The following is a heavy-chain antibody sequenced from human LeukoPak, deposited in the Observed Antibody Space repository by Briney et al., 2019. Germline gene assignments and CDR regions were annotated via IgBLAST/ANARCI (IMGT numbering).Heavy chain of an antibody. D-gene: IGHD4-17*01. Sequence: PGGSLRPSCAASGFTFSSYSMNWLRQAPGKGLEWVSSISSSSSYIYYADSVKGRFTISRDNAKNSLYLQMNSLRAEDTAVYYCARDDYGDYVLGYYYYMDVWGKGTTVTVSS. CDR1: GFTFSSYS. CDR2: ISSSSSYI. J-gene: IGHJ6*03. CDR3: ARDDYGDYVLGYYYYMDV. V-gene: IGHV3-21*01.